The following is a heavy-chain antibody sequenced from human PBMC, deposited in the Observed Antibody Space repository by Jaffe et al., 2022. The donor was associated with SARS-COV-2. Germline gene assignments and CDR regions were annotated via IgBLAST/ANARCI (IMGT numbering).Heavy chain of an antibody. J-gene: IGHJ6*02. CDR1: GYTFTSYG. Sequence: QVQLVQSGAEVKKPGASVKVSCKASGYTFTSYGISWVRQAPGQGLEWMGWISAYNGNTNYAQKLQGRVTMTTDTSTSTAYMELRSLRSDDTAVYYCARDVDLEDGTTYYYYYGMDVWGQGTTVTVSS. V-gene: IGHV1-18*01. D-gene: IGHD1-7*01. CDR3: ARDVDLEDGTTYYYYYGMDV. CDR2: ISAYNGNT.